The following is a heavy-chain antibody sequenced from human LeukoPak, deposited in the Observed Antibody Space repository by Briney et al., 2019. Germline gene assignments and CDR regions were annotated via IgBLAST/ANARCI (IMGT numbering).Heavy chain of an antibody. CDR3: AREAVLGGLDV. Sequence: ASVKVSCKASGYTFTNYQIHWVRQAPGQGLELMGIINPSGGSTSYAQKSQGRVTMTRDTSTSTVYMELSSLRPEDTAVYYCAREAVLGGLDVWGQGTTVTGFS. CDR2: INPSGGST. D-gene: IGHD2-8*02. CDR1: GYTFTNYQ. J-gene: IGHJ6*02. V-gene: IGHV1-46*01.